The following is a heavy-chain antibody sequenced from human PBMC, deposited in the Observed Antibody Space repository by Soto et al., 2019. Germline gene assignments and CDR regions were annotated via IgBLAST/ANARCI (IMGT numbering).Heavy chain of an antibody. CDR1: VFTFSSYA. CDR2: ISGSGGST. D-gene: IGHD3-22*01. V-gene: IGHV3-23*01. CDR3: AADYYDSSGYYPFDAFDI. J-gene: IGHJ3*02. Sequence: PWWSLRLSCSASVFTFSSYAMSWVRQAPGKGLEWVSAISGSGGSTYYADSVKGRFTISRDNSKNTLYLQMNSLRAEDTAVYYCAADYYDSSGYYPFDAFDIWGQGTMVTVSS.